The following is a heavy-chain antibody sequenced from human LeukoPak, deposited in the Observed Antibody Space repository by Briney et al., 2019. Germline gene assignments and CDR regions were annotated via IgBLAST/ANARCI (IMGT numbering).Heavy chain of an antibody. CDR3: ATSGYCSSTSCSNNYFYYMDV. V-gene: IGHV4-4*07. Sequence: SETLSLTCTVSGGSISRYYWSCIRQPAGKGLECISRIYTSGYTKYNPSLKSPITMSVDTSKNQFFLKLSSESAADTAVYYCATSGYCSSTSCSNNYFYYMDVWGKGTTVTVSS. D-gene: IGHD2-2*01. CDR1: GGSISRYY. J-gene: IGHJ6*03. CDR2: IYTSGYT.